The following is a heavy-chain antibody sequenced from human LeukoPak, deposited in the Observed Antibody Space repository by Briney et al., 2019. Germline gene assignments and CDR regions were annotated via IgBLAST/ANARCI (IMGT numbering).Heavy chain of an antibody. CDR3: ARVGLYSSSSAWYFDL. D-gene: IGHD6-6*01. CDR2: INPNSGGT. Sequence: ASVKVSCKASGYTFTSYGISWVRQAPGQGLEWMGWINPNSGGTNYAQKFQGRVTMTRDTSISTAYMELSRLRSDDTAVYYCARVGLYSSSSAWYFDLWGRGTLVTVSS. CDR1: GYTFTSYG. V-gene: IGHV1-2*02. J-gene: IGHJ2*01.